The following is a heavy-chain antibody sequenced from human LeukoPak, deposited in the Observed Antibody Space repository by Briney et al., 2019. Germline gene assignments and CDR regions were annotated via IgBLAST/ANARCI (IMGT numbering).Heavy chain of an antibody. CDR2: FDPEDGET. D-gene: IGHD6-13*01. Sequence: ASVKVSCKVSGYTLTELSMHWVRQAPGKGLEWMGGFDPEDGETIYAQKFQGRVSMTEDTSTDTAYMELSSLRSEDTAVYYCATETTRWYIFDYWGQGTLVTVSS. J-gene: IGHJ4*02. V-gene: IGHV1-24*01. CDR3: ATETTRWYIFDY. CDR1: GYTLTELS.